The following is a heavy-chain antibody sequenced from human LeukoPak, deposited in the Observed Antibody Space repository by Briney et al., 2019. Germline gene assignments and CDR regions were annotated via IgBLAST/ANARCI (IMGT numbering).Heavy chain of an antibody. CDR3: VKDYQVGNSPAFGDY. CDR2: LIENGATT. J-gene: IGHJ4*02. Sequence: GGSLRLSCAASGFTFSSHAMSWVRRAPGMGLEWVSGLIENGATTYYADSVKGRFTISRDNSRNTMYLQMNSLRVEEPAVYYCVKDYQVGNSPAFGDYWGQGTLVTISS. D-gene: IGHD1-26*01. V-gene: IGHV3-23*01. CDR1: GFTFSSHA.